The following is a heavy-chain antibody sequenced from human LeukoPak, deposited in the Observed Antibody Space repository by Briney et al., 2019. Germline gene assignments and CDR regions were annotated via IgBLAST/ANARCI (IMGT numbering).Heavy chain of an antibody. Sequence: PGRSLRLSCAASGFTFSSYGMHWVRQAPGKGLEWVAVISYDGSNKYYADSVKGRFTISRDNAKNSLYLQMNNLRDEDTAVYYCARGSGNSFDYWGQGALVTVSS. CDR2: ISYDGSNK. CDR3: ARGSGNSFDY. V-gene: IGHV3-30*03. CDR1: GFTFSSYG. J-gene: IGHJ4*02. D-gene: IGHD3-10*01.